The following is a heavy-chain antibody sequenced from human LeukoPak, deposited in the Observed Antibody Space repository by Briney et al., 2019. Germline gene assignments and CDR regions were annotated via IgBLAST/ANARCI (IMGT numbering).Heavy chain of an antibody. D-gene: IGHD5-18*01. CDR1: GLTFSSYA. J-gene: IGHJ4*02. Sequence: PGRSLRLSCAASGLTFSSYAMHWVRQAPGKGLEWVAVISYDGSNKYYADSVKGRFTISRDNSKNTLYLQMNSLRAEDTAVYYCARDPAGSYGLTFDYWGQGTLVTVSS. CDR2: ISYDGSNK. CDR3: ARDPAGSYGLTFDY. V-gene: IGHV3-30-3*01.